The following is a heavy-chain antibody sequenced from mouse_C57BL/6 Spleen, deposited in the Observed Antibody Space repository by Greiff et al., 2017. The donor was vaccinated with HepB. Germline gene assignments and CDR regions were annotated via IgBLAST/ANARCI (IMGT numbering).Heavy chain of an antibody. V-gene: IGHV5-4*03. CDR2: ISDGGSYT. CDR1: GFTFSSYA. D-gene: IGHD2-2*01. CDR3: ARRSTMVTHYFDY. Sequence: DVMLVESGGGLVKPGGSLKLSCAASGFTFSSYAMSWVRQTPEKRLEWVATISDGGSYTYYPDNVKGRFTISRDNAKNNLYLQMSHLKSEDTAMYYCARRSTMVTHYFDYWGQGTTLTVSS. J-gene: IGHJ2*01.